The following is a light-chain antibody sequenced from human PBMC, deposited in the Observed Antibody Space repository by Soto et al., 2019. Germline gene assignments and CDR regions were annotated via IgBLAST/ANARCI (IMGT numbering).Light chain of an antibody. J-gene: IGLJ1*01. Sequence: QSALTQPASVSGSPGQSITIACTGTNRDVGSYNLVSWYQQRPGEAPKLIISEVRNRPSGISYRFTGSKSGNTASLTISGLQADDEADYYCCSYAGSNNYYLFGPGTKLTVL. CDR3: CSYAGSNNYYL. CDR1: NRDVGSYNL. V-gene: IGLV2-14*01. CDR2: EVR.